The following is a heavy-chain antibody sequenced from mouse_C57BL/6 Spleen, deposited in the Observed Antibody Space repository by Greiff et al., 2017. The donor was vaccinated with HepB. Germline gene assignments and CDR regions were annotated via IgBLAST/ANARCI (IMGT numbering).Heavy chain of an antibody. CDR1: GFNIKDDY. CDR3: TAVPDCYGSSAWFAY. D-gene: IGHD1-1*01. Sequence: EVQLQQSGAELVRPGASVKLSCTASGFNIKDDYMHWVKQRPEQGLEWIGWIEPENGDTEYASKFQGKATLTADTSSNTAYLQLSSLPSEDTAVYSCTAVPDCYGSSAWFAYWGQGTRVAVSA. V-gene: IGHV14-4*01. J-gene: IGHJ3*01. CDR2: IEPENGDT.